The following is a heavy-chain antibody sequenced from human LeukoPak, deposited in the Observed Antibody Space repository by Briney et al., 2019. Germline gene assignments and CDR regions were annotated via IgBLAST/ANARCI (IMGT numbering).Heavy chain of an antibody. Sequence: ASVKVSCKASGYTFTSYGISWVRQASGQGLEWMGWISAYNGNTNYAQKLQGRVTMTTDTSTSTAYMELRSLRSDDTAVYYCARANIVVVVAANHFDYWGQGTLVTVSS. CDR3: ARANIVVVVAANHFDY. V-gene: IGHV1-18*01. CDR2: ISAYNGNT. CDR1: GYTFTSYG. D-gene: IGHD2-15*01. J-gene: IGHJ4*02.